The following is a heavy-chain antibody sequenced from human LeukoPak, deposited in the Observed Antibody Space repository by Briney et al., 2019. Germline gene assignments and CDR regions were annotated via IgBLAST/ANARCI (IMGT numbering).Heavy chain of an antibody. D-gene: IGHD1-26*01. CDR1: GFTFSSYA. J-gene: IGHJ4*02. Sequence: GVSLRLSCAASGFTFSSYAMTWVRQAPGKGLEWVSGVSGSGGSTYYADSVKGRFTISRDNSKNTLYLQMNSLRAEDTAVYYCATRPGSGRGFFDYWGQGTLVTVSS. CDR3: ATRPGSGRGFFDY. CDR2: VSGSGGST. V-gene: IGHV3-23*01.